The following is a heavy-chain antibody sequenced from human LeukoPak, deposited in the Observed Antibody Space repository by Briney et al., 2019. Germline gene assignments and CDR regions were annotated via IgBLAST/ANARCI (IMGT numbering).Heavy chain of an antibody. CDR3: ARRSSSGLFDY. D-gene: IGHD6-6*01. V-gene: IGHV4-59*01. CDR2: IYYSGST. CDR1: GGSINSYY. Sequence: PSETLSLTCTVSGGSINSYYWSWIRQPPGKGLEWIGYIYYSGSTNYNPSLKSRVTISVDTSKNQFSLKLSSVTAADTAVYYCARRSSSGLFDYWGQGTLVTVSS. J-gene: IGHJ4*02.